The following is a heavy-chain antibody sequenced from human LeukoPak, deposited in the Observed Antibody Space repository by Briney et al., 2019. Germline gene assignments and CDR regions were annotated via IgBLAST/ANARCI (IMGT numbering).Heavy chain of an antibody. CDR2: ISYDGSNK. CDR1: GFTFSSYG. Sequence: QPGGSLRLSCATSGFTFSSYGMHWVRQAPGKGLEWVAVISYDGSNKYYADSVKGRFTISRDNSKNTLYVQMKSLRAEDTAVYYCAKDFVVVPGNVNYFDYWGQGTLVTVSS. CDR3: AKDFVVVPGNVNYFDY. D-gene: IGHD2-21*02. V-gene: IGHV3-33*05. J-gene: IGHJ4*02.